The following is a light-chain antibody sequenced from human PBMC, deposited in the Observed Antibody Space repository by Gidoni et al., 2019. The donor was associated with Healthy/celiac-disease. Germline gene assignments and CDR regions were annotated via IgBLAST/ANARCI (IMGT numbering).Light chain of an antibody. Sequence: DIQLTPSPSSLSASVGDRVTITCRASQSIISYLNWYQQKPGKAPKLLIYAASSLQSGVPSRFSGSGSGTEFTLTISSLQPEDFATYYCQQSYRTPDTFGQGTKLEIK. CDR2: AAS. V-gene: IGKV1-39*01. J-gene: IGKJ2*01. CDR3: QQSYRTPDT. CDR1: QSIISY.